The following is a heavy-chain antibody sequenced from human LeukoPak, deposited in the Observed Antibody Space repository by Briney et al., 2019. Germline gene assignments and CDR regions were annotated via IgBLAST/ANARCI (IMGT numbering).Heavy chain of an antibody. J-gene: IGHJ6*02. CDR2: IYSGGTT. V-gene: IGHV3-53*01. CDR3: ATTTVTTFYYYYGMDV. Sequence: PGGSLRLSCAASGFTVSSNYMSWVRQAPGKGLEWVSIIYSGGTTYYADSVKGRFTISRDNSKNTLYLQMNSLRAEDTAVYYCATTTVTTFYYYYGMDVWGQGTPVTVSS. D-gene: IGHD4-17*01. CDR1: GFTVSSNY.